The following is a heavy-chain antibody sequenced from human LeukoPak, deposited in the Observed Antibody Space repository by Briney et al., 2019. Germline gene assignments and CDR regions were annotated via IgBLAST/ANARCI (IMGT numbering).Heavy chain of an antibody. CDR1: GFTFSGYA. V-gene: IGHV3-23*01. D-gene: IGHD2-15*01. J-gene: IGHJ4*02. CDR3: AKNEVAGYCSGGSCLRYFDF. CDR2: ISGSGASA. Sequence: GGSLRLSCAASGFTFSGYAMSWVRQAPGRGLEWVSAISGSGASAYYADSVKGRFTISRDNSKNTLYLQMNSLRAEDTAIYYCAKNEVAGYCSGGSCLRYFDFWGQGTLVTVSS.